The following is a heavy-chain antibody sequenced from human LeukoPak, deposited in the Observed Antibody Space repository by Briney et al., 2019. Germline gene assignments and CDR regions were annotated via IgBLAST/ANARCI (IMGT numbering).Heavy chain of an antibody. Sequence: KPSETLSLTCAVYGGSFSGYYWSWIRQPPGKGPEWVGEINHSGSTNYNPSLKSRVTISVDTSKNQVSLTLSSVTAADTAVYFCARRMGSGATYPRTFDYWGQGTLVTVSS. V-gene: IGHV4-34*01. J-gene: IGHJ4*02. CDR3: ARRMGSGATYPRTFDY. CDR1: GGSFSGYY. D-gene: IGHD2-8*02. CDR2: INHSGST.